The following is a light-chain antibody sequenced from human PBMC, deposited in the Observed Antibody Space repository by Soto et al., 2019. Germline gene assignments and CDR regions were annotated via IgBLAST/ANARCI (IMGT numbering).Light chain of an antibody. V-gene: IGKV1-5*03. CDR3: QQYNHYSGLT. CDR1: QSISSS. J-gene: IGKJ4*01. CDR2: KAS. Sequence: DIQMTQSPSTLSASVGDRVAITCRASQSISSSLAWYQQKPGKAPKLLIYKASTLKSGVPSRFSGSGSGTEFTLTISSLQPDDFATYYCQQYNHYSGLTFGGGTKVDIK.